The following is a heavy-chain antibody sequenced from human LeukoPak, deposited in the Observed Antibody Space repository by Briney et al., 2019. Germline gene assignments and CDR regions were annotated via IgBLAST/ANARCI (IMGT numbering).Heavy chain of an antibody. Sequence: AASLKVSCKASGYPFTIFDINWVRQAPGQGLEWVGWMNPNTGDTVYAQNFRGRVTMTRDTSIGTAYMELNSLRSEDTAVYYCAKGAIFGVTTGGYGMDVWGQGTSVTVSS. J-gene: IGHJ6*02. V-gene: IGHV1-8*01. CDR2: MNPNTGDT. CDR1: GYPFTIFD. CDR3: AKGAIFGVTTGGYGMDV. D-gene: IGHD3-3*01.